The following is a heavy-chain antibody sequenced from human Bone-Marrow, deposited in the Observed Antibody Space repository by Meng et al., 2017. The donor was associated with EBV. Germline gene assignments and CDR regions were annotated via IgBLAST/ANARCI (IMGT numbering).Heavy chain of an antibody. J-gene: IGHJ4*02. D-gene: IGHD1-26*01. Sequence: EGRLVGSGGGLLQPGGSLSFSCAASGFTFSSYAMSWVRQAPGKGLEWVSAISGSAGGTYYADSVKGRFTISRDNSKNTMYLQMNSLRVEDTAVYYCAKSGGSYPYHFDYWGQGTLVTVSS. CDR3: AKSGGSYPYHFDY. CDR1: GFTFSSYA. CDR2: ISGSAGGT. V-gene: IGHV3-23*04.